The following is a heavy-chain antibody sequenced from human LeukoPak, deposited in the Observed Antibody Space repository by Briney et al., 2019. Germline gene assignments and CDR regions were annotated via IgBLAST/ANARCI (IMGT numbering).Heavy chain of an antibody. J-gene: IGHJ3*02. CDR1: GWSFSGYY. CDR2: INHRGST. CDR3: ARERSLCHDYGDYVNPKNYPFDI. V-gene: IGHV4-34*01. D-gene: IGHD4-17*01. Sequence: SETLSLTCAVYGWSFSGYYWSWIRQPPGKGLEWIGEINHRGSTNYNPSHKRRVTLSVHTPKNQFSLKLSSVTAADTAVYYCARERSLCHDYGDYVNPKNYPFDIWGQGTMVTVSS.